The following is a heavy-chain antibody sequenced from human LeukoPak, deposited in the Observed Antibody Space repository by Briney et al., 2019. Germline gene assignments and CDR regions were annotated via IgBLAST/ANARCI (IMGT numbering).Heavy chain of an antibody. D-gene: IGHD3-16*01. CDR1: AFTFSSDS. V-gene: IGHV3-21*01. J-gene: IGHJ4*02. Sequence: PGGSLRLSCTASAFTFSSDSMNWVRQAPGKGLEWVSSISSSSSYIYYADSVKGLFTISRDNAKNSLYLQMNSLRAEDTAVYYRARGGGSKGTLWGQGTLVTVSS. CDR3: ARGGGSKGTL. CDR2: ISSSSSYI.